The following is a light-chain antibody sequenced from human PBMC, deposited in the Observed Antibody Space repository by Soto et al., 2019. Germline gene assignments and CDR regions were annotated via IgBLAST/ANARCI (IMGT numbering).Light chain of an antibody. Sequence: DIQLTQSPSFLSASVGDRVTITCRASQAISSSLAWYQHNPGQAPKLLIYAASTLQNVVTSSFSCNGSGTECALTISSLQPEDFATYYCQHLNDYRYTFGQGTKVEI. CDR2: AAS. CDR3: QHLNDYRYT. J-gene: IGKJ2*01. CDR1: QAISSS. V-gene: IGKV1-9*01.